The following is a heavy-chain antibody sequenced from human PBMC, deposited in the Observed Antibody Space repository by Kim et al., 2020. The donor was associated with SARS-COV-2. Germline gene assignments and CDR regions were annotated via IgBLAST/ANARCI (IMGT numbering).Heavy chain of an antibody. CDR2: ISWNSGSI. CDR1: GFTFGDYA. CDR3: AKAKRDYGAFDI. Sequence: SLRLSCAASGFTFGDYAMHWVRQAPGKGLEWVSGISWNSGSIGYADSVKGRFTISRDNAKNSLYLQMNSLRAEDTALYYCAKAKRDYGAFDIWGQGTMVTVSS. V-gene: IGHV3-9*01. D-gene: IGHD3-16*01. J-gene: IGHJ3*02.